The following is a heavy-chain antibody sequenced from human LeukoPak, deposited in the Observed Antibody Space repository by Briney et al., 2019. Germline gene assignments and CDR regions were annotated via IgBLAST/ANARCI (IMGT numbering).Heavy chain of an antibody. D-gene: IGHD4-23*01. J-gene: IGHJ3*02. CDR2: ISYDGSNK. CDR1: GFTFSSYA. Sequence: GRSLRLSCAASGFTFSSYAMHWVRQAPGKGLEWVAVISYDGSNKYYADSVKGRFTISRDNSKNSLYLQMDSLRPEDTAVYYCAREVYGGNQDAFDIWGQGTMVSVSS. V-gene: IGHV3-30*14. CDR3: AREVYGGNQDAFDI.